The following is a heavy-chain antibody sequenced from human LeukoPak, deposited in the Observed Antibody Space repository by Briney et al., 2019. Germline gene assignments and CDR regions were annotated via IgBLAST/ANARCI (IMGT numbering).Heavy chain of an antibody. D-gene: IGHD3-9*01. CDR2: ISYDGSNK. V-gene: IGHV3-30-3*01. CDR3: ARNSFDWLLLNAFDI. J-gene: IGHJ3*02. CDR1: GFTFSSYA. Sequence: GRSLRLSCAASGFTFSSYAMHWVRQAPGKGLEWVAVISYDGSNKYYADSVKGRFTISRDNSKNTLYLQMNSLRAEDTAVYYCARNSFDWLLLNAFDIWGQGTVVTVSS.